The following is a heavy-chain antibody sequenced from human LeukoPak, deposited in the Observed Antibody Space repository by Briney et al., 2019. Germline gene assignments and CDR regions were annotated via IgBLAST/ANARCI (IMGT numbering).Heavy chain of an antibody. V-gene: IGHV3-13*04. CDR2: FGTAGDT. CDR3: ARGLGGWGFDY. J-gene: IGHJ4*02. CDR1: GFTFSSYD. Sequence: GGSLRLSCAASGFTFSSYDMHWVRQATGKSLEWVSVFGTAGDTYSPVSVKGRFNISRENAKNSLYLQMNSLRAGDTAVYYCARGLGGWGFDYWGQGTLVTVPS. D-gene: IGHD6-19*01.